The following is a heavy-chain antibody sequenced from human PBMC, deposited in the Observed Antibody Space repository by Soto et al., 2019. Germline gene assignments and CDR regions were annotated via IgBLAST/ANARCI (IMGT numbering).Heavy chain of an antibody. CDR1: GLTVSGKY. J-gene: IGHJ3*02. CDR3: ASMLPGGMCAFDI. Sequence: EVQLVESGGGLVQPGGSLRLSCVASGLTVSGKYMTWVRQAPGKGLEWVSIIYSGGSTYYPDSVKGRFTISRDNSKEQLDLQMNGLRVEDTAVYYCASMLPGGMCAFDIWGQGTTVTVSS. D-gene: IGHD2-15*01. CDR2: IYSGGST. V-gene: IGHV3-66*01.